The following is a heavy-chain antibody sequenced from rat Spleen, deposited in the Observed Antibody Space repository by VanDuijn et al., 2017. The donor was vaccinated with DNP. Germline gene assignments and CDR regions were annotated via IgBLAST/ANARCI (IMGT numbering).Heavy chain of an antibody. Sequence: EVKLVESGGGLVQPGRSLKLSCAASGFSFNDYWMGWVRQAPGKGLEWIEEINKDSSTINYTPSLKDKFTISRDNAQNTLYLQMSKLGSEDTATYYCGRLGWHGWFAYWGQGTLVTVSS. CDR3: GRLGWHGWFAY. CDR2: INKDSSTI. V-gene: IGHV4-2*01. CDR1: GFSFNDYW. D-gene: IGHD1-11*01. J-gene: IGHJ3*01.